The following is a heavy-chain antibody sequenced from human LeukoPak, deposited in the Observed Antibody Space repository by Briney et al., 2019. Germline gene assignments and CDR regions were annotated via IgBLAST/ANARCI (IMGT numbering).Heavy chain of an antibody. J-gene: IGHJ5*02. CDR1: GGSISSNDYY. Sequence: PSQTLSLTCTVSGGSISSNDYYWDWIRQPPGMGLEYIGSIYYSGSTYYNPSLKSRVTISVDTSKNRFSLKLSSVTAADTAVYYCARSDSYTWFDPWGQGTLVTVSS. D-gene: IGHD2-21*01. CDR3: ARSDSYTWFDP. CDR2: IYYSGST. V-gene: IGHV4-39*01.